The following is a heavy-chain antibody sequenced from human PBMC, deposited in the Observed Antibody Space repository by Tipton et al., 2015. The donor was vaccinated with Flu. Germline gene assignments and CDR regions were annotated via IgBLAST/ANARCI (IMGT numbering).Heavy chain of an antibody. D-gene: IGHD3-3*01. J-gene: IGHJ6*02. CDR3: ARVGDLWSGTNYGLDV. V-gene: IGHV4-4*07. Sequence: LSCTVSGGSISSYYWSWTRQPAGKGLEWIGRFYTSGSTNYNASLKSRVTMSVDTSKNQFSLKLSSVTAADTAVYYCARVGDLWSGTNYGLDVWGQGTTVTVSS. CDR1: GGSISSYY. CDR2: FYTSGST.